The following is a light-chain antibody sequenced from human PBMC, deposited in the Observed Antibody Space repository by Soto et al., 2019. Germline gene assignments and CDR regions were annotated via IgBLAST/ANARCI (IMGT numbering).Light chain of an antibody. Sequence: DIQMTQSPSSLSASVGDRVTITCRASQDISNSLGWFQQKPGKVPKSLIFATSNLQSGVPSRFSGSRSGTDFTLTISSLQPEDFATYCCQQCATYPFTFGPGTTVDIK. J-gene: IGKJ3*01. CDR2: ATS. V-gene: IGKV1-16*01. CDR3: QQCATYPFT. CDR1: QDISNS.